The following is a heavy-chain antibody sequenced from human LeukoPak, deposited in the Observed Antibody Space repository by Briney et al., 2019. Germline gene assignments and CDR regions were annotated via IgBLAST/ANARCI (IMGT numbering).Heavy chain of an antibody. CDR2: ISYDGSNK. CDR1: GFTFSSYA. V-gene: IGHV3-30-3*01. CDR3: ARGDGFDYDSSGYDMYYFDY. D-gene: IGHD3-22*01. Sequence: GGSLRLSCAASGFTFSSYAMHWVRQAPGKGLEWVAVISYDGSNKYYADSVKGRFTISRDNSKNTLYLQMNSLRAEDTAVYYCARGDGFDYDSSGYDMYYFDYWGQGTLVTVSS. J-gene: IGHJ4*02.